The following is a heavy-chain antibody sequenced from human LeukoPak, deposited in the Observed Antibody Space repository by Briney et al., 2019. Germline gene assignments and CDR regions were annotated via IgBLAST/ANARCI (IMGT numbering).Heavy chain of an antibody. Sequence: SETLSLTCTVSGGSISSGGYYWRWIRQPPGKGLEWIGYIYYSGSTNYNPSLKSRVTISVGTSKNQFSLQLSSVTAADTAVYYCAREGRFLEDIWFDPWGQGNLVTVSS. CDR1: GGSISSGGYY. J-gene: IGHJ5*02. CDR2: IYYSGST. D-gene: IGHD3-3*01. CDR3: AREGRFLEDIWFDP. V-gene: IGHV4-61*08.